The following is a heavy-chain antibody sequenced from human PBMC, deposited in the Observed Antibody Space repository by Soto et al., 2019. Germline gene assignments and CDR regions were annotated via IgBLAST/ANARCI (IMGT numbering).Heavy chain of an antibody. V-gene: IGHV4-31*03. CDR3: ARVPYGDYAWLDP. CDR1: VGSISSGSYY. Sequence: QVQLQESGPGLVKPSQTLSLTCSVSVGSISSGSYYWSWIRQHPGKGLEWIGYIYYSGSTYYNPSLKSRVSMSIDTSENQFSLKLSSVTAADTAVYYCARVPYGDYAWLDPWGQGTLVTVSS. D-gene: IGHD4-17*01. CDR2: IYYSGST. J-gene: IGHJ5*02.